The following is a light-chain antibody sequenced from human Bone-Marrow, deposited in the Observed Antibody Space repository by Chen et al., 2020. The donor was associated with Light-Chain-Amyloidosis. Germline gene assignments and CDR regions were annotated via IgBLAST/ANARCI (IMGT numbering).Light chain of an antibody. Sequence: SYSLTQPPSVSVPPAHTARLTNPEDDLPTKYAYWYQQKPGQAPVLVIHRDTERPSGISERFSGSSSGTTATLTISGVQAEDEADYHCQSADSSGTYEVIFGGGTKLTVL. J-gene: IGLJ2*01. V-gene: IGLV3-25*03. CDR3: QSADSSGTYEVI. CDR2: RDT. CDR1: DLPTKY.